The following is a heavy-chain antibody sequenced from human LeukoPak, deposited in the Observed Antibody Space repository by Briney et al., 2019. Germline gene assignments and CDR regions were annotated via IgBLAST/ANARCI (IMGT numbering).Heavy chain of an antibody. CDR3: ARDKSYGSDV. V-gene: IGHV3-48*04. J-gene: IGHJ6*02. CDR2: ISSSGSNI. CDR1: GFTFSSYS. Sequence: PGGSLRLACAASGFTFSSYSMNWVRQAPGKGLEWLSYISSSGSNIYYADSVKGRFTISRDNAKNTLYLQMNSLRAEDTAVYYCARDKSYGSDVWGQGTTVTVSS.